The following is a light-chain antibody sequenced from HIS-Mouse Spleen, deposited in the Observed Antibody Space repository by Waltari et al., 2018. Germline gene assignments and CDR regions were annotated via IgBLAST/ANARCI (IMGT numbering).Light chain of an antibody. CDR1: SSDVGSYNL. J-gene: IGLJ3*02. CDR2: EGS. CDR3: CSYAGSPRV. V-gene: IGLV2-23*01. Sequence: QSALTQPASVSGSPGQSTTISCTVTSSDVGSYNLVSWYQQHPGKAPNLMIYEGSKRPSGVSNRFSGSKSGNTASLTISGLQAEDEADYYCCSYAGSPRVFGGGTKLTVL.